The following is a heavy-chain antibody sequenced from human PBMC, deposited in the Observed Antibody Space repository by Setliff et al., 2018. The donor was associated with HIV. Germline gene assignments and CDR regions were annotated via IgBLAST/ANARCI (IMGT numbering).Heavy chain of an antibody. J-gene: IGHJ4*02. V-gene: IGHV4-34*01. CDR1: GESFSGYS. CDR2: INHSGSA. CDR3: AAGDYGGNSGRFDY. D-gene: IGHD4-17*01. Sequence: PSETLSLTCAVYGESFSGYSWTWIRQPPGKGLEWLGEINHSGSAKHNPALKSRVTTSVDTSKNQFSLKLSSVTAADTAVYYCAAGDYGGNSGRFDYWGQGTLVTV.